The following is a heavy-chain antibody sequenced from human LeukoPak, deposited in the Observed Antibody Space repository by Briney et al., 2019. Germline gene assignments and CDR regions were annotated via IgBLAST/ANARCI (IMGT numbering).Heavy chain of an antibody. D-gene: IGHD6-19*01. V-gene: IGHV4-30-2*01. CDR3: ARVGSGTTPVDY. CDR2: IYHSGST. CDR1: GGSISSGSYY. J-gene: IGHJ4*02. Sequence: PSETLSLTCTVSGGSISSGSYYWSWIRQPPGKGLEWIGYIYHSGSTYYNPSLKSRVTISVDRSKNQFSLKLSSVTAADTAVYYCARVGSGTTPVDYWGQGTLVTVSS.